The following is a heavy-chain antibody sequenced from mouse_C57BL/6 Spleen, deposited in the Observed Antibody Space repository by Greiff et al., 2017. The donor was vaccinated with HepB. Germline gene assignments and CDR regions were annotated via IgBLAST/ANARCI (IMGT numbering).Heavy chain of an antibody. V-gene: IGHV1-15*01. D-gene: IGHD1-1*01. CDR2: IDPETGGT. CDR1: GYTFTDYE. Sequence: VQLQQSGAELVRPGASVTLSCKASGYTFTDYEMHWVKQTPVHGLEWIGAIDPETGGTAYNQKFKGKAILTADKSSSTAYMELRSLTSEDSAVYYCTHYYGSRGFAYWGQGTLVTVSA. J-gene: IGHJ3*01. CDR3: THYYGSRGFAY.